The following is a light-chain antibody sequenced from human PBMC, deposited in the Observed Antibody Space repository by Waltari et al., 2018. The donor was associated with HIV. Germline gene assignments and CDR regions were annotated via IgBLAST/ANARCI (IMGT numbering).Light chain of an antibody. CDR2: KYN. V-gene: IGLV3-25*03. J-gene: IGLJ2*01. CDR3: QSADSSGIVI. CDR1: VLAYQF. Sequence: SYELAQPPSVSVSAGQTARITCSGNVLAYQFASWYQQKPGQAPMLLIYKYNKRPSVIPERFSGSTSGTTVTLTISAVQADDEADYFCQSADSSGIVIFGGGTKLTVL.